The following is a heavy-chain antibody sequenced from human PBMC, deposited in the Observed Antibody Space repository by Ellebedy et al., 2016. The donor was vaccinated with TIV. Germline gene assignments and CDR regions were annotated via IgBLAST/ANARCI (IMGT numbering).Heavy chain of an antibody. CDR2: IIPIFGTA. J-gene: IGHJ6*02. CDR3: AREGEQQLPKRSGRAYYYYGMDV. V-gene: IGHV1-69*13. Sequence: ASVKVSCKASGYTFSSYAISWVRQAPGQGLEWMGGIIPIFGTANYAQKFQGRVTITADESTSTAYMELSSLRSEDTAVYYCAREGEQQLPKRSGRAYYYYGMDVWGQGTTVTVSS. D-gene: IGHD6-13*01. CDR1: GYTFSSYA.